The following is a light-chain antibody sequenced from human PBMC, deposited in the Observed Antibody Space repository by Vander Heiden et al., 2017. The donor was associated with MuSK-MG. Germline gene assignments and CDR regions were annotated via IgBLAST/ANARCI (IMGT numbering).Light chain of an antibody. CDR2: EVS. J-gene: IGLJ2*01. Sequence: QSALTQPDSVSGSPGHSLTISCPVTIRAVGGYNYVAWYQQHPGKAPKLMIYEVSNRPSGVSNRFSGSKSGNTAALTISGLQAEDEADYYCSSYTSNKIRVFGGGTKVTVL. CDR1: IRAVGGYNY. V-gene: IGLV2-14*01. CDR3: SSYTSNKIRV.